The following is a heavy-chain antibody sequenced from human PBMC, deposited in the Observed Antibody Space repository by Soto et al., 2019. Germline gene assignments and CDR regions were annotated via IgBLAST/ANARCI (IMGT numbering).Heavy chain of an antibody. D-gene: IGHD3-16*01. V-gene: IGHV1-18*01. CDR2: INAYNGNT. Sequence: QLQLVQSGPEVKKPGASVKVSCKASGYPFTTYGVTWVRQAPGQGLEWMGWINAYNGNTNYAQKLQGRVTMTTDTSTSTAYMERMSLRSDDTAVYYCARMGDVPYYYYGMDVWGQGTTVTVSS. J-gene: IGHJ6*02. CDR1: GYPFTTYG. CDR3: ARMGDVPYYYYGMDV.